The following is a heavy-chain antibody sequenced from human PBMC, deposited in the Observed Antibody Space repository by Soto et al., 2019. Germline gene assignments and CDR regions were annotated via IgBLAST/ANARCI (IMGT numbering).Heavy chain of an antibody. Sequence: ASLKLSCKASGYTFTSYGISWVLQAPGQGLEWMGWISAYNGNTNYAQKLQGRVTMTTDTSTSTAYMELRSLRSDDTAVYYCARRPTLLWCGESFDYWGQGTLVTVSS. J-gene: IGHJ4*02. D-gene: IGHD3-10*01. CDR2: ISAYNGNT. CDR1: GYTFTSYG. V-gene: IGHV1-18*01. CDR3: ARRPTLLWCGESFDY.